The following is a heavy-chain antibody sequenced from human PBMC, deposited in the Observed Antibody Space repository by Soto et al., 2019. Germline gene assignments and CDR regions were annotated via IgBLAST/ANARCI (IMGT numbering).Heavy chain of an antibody. Sequence: HVQLVESGGGVVQPGRSLRLSCAASGFTFSSYGMHWVRQAPGKGLEWVAVIWYDGSNKYYADSVKGRFTISRDNSKNTLYLQMNSLSAEDTAVYYCARQSLGNIRLRGFDYWGQGALVTVSS. CDR3: ARQSLGNIRLRGFDY. J-gene: IGHJ4*02. CDR2: IWYDGSNK. V-gene: IGHV3-33*01. CDR1: GFTFSSYG. D-gene: IGHD1-1*01.